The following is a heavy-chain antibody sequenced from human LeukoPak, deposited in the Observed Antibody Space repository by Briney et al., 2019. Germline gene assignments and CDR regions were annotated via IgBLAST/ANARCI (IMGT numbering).Heavy chain of an antibody. CDR3: ARDYDILTGRQGS. J-gene: IGHJ5*02. V-gene: IGHV4-30-2*01. D-gene: IGHD3-9*01. CDR1: GGSISSGGYY. CDR2: IYHSGST. Sequence: SQTLSLTCTVSGGSISSGGYYWSWIRQPPGKGLEWIGYIYHSGSTYNNPSLKSRVTISVDTSKNQFSLELSSVTAADTAVYYCARDYDILTGRQGSWGRGTLVTVSS.